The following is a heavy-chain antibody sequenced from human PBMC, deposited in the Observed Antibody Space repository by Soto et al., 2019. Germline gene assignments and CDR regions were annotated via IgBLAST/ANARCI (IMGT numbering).Heavy chain of an antibody. J-gene: IGHJ4*02. V-gene: IGHV1-18*01. D-gene: IGHD3-3*01. CDR1: GYTFKSYS. Sequence: QVQLVQSGAEVKKPGASVKVSCKTSGYTFKSYSFTWVRQAPGQGLGWMGWASRDNGKTNYAENVRGRVTVTTDPSTSTADMELRSLTSDDTGVYYCARVRNCFYTADYWGQGTLVTVSS. CDR2: ASRDNGKT. CDR3: ARVRNCFYTADY.